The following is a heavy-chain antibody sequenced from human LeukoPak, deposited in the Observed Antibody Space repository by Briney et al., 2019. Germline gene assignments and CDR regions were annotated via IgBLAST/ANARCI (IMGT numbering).Heavy chain of an antibody. Sequence: ASVTVSFKASVYSFISYGISWVRQAPGQGLEWMGWISAYNGNTKYAQKLQGRVTMTTDTSTSTAYMELRSLRSDDTAVYYCARDESSGSYYFDYWGQGTLVTVSS. CDR1: VYSFISYG. V-gene: IGHV1-18*01. CDR3: ARDESSGSYYFDY. CDR2: ISAYNGNT. D-gene: IGHD1-26*01. J-gene: IGHJ4*02.